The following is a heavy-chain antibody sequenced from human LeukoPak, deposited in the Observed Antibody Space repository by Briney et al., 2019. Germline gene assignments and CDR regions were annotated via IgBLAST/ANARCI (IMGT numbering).Heavy chain of an antibody. CDR1: GGTFSSYA. D-gene: IGHD3-9*01. V-gene: IGHV1-69*13. CDR2: IIPIFGTA. Sequence: SSVKASCKASGGTFSSYAISWVRQAPGQGLEWMGGIIPIFGTANYAQKFQGRVTITADESTSTAYMELSSLRSEDTAVYYCARNRDILTGPAWYYYYYMDVGGKGTTVTVSS. CDR3: ARNRDILTGPAWYYYYYMDV. J-gene: IGHJ6*03.